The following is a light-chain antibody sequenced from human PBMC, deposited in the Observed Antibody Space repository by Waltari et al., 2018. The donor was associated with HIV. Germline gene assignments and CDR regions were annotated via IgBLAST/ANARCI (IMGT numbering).Light chain of an antibody. CDR1: SGYSNYK. Sequence: QPVLTQPPSASASLGASVTLTCTLSSGYSNYKVDWYQQRPGKGPRFVMRVGTGGIVGSKVERIPDLFSVLGSGLNRYLTIKNVQEEDESDYHCGADHGSGSNFVVFGGGTKLTVL. J-gene: IGLJ2*01. CDR2: VGTGGIVG. V-gene: IGLV9-49*01. CDR3: GADHGSGSNFVV.